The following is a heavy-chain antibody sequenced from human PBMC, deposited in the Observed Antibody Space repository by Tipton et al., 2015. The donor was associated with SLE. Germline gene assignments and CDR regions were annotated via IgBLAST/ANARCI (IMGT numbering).Heavy chain of an antibody. CDR1: GFTFDDYA. CDR2: ISWNSGSR. D-gene: IGHD5-12*01. V-gene: IGHV3-9*01. J-gene: IGHJ6*04. Sequence: LSLTCAASGFTFDDYAMHWVRQAPGKGLEWVSGISWNSGSRGYADSVKGRFTISRDNAKKSLYLQMNSLRPEDTALYYCAKGRYSGYDLYGTDVWGKGTTVTVSS. CDR3: AKGRYSGYDLYGTDV.